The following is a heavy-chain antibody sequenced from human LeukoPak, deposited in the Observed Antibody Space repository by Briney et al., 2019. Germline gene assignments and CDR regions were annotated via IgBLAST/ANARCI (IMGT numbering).Heavy chain of an antibody. CDR1: GFTFSSYS. Sequence: SGGSLRLPCAASGFTFSSYSMNWVRQAPGKGLEWVSSISSSSSYIYYADSVKGRFTISRDNAKNSLYLQMNSLRAEDTAVYYCARVTGYSSSWSDYWGQGTLVTVSS. CDR2: ISSSSSYI. J-gene: IGHJ4*02. CDR3: ARVTGYSSSWSDY. V-gene: IGHV3-21*01. D-gene: IGHD6-13*01.